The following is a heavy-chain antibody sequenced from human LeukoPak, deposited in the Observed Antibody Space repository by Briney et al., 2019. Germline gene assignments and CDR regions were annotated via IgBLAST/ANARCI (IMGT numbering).Heavy chain of an antibody. Sequence: PSETLSLTCAVYGGSFSGYYWSWIRQPPGKGLEWIGEINHSGSTNYNPSLKSRVTISVDTSKNHFSLKLSSVTAADTAVYYCARSPSPVLRYFDWSPGWFDPWGQGTLVTVSS. CDR1: GGSFSGYY. V-gene: IGHV4-34*01. D-gene: IGHD3-9*01. CDR3: ARSPSPVLRYFDWSPGWFDP. CDR2: INHSGST. J-gene: IGHJ5*02.